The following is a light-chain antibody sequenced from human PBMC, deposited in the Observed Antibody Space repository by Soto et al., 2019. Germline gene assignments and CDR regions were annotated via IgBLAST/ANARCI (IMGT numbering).Light chain of an antibody. Sequence: QSVLTQPPSASGTPGQRVTISCYGSSSNIGSNYVYWYQQLPGTAPKLLIYRNNQRPSGVPDRFSGSKSGTSASLAISGLRSEDEADYYCAAWDDSLSGPVYVFGTGTKVTVL. CDR3: AAWDDSLSGPVYV. CDR1: SSNIGSNY. CDR2: RNN. V-gene: IGLV1-47*01. J-gene: IGLJ1*01.